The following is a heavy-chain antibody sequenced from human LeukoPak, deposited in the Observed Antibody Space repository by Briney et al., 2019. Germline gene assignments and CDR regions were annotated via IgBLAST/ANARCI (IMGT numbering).Heavy chain of an antibody. J-gene: IGHJ6*02. CDR1: GFTVSSNY. V-gene: IGHV3-43*02. CDR2: IKADGSGT. CDR3: ATWAFYHNLDV. D-gene: IGHD2/OR15-2a*01. Sequence: GGSLRLSCAASGFTVSSNYMSWVRQAPGKGLEWVSVIKADGSGTFYADSVRGRFTTSGDNSKNSLYLQMNSLTSEDTALYYCATWAFYHNLDVWGQGTTVIVSS.